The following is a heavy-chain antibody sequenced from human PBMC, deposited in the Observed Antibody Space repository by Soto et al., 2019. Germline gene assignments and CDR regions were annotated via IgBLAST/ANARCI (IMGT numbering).Heavy chain of an antibody. V-gene: IGHV3-23*01. CDR1: GFTFTDYG. Sequence: EVQLLESGGGLVQPGGSLTLACAASGFTFTDYGMGWVRQTPGKGLERVSAISGRGTTTHYADSVKGRFTISRDNSKNTVYLQMNNLRPEDTAVYYCAKAGEGPSDSWGQGTLVTVSS. CDR2: ISGRGTTT. D-gene: IGHD3-16*01. J-gene: IGHJ4*02. CDR3: AKAGEGPSDS.